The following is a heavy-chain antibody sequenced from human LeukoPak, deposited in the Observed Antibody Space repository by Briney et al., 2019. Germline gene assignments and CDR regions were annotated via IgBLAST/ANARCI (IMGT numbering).Heavy chain of an antibody. CDR1: GGSISSYY. V-gene: IGHV4-59*08. CDR3: ARRTGYYGAFDI. Sequence: PSETLSLTCTVSGGSISSYYWSWIRQPPGKGLEWIGYIYYSGSTNYNPSLESRVTISVDTSKNQFSLKLSSVTAADTAVYYCARRTGYYGAFDIWGQGTMVTVSS. D-gene: IGHD3-3*01. J-gene: IGHJ3*02. CDR2: IYYSGST.